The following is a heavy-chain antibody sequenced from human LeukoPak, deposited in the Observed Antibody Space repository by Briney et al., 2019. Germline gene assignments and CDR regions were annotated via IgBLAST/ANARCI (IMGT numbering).Heavy chain of an antibody. J-gene: IGHJ6*03. CDR2: IYYSGST. D-gene: IGHD1-26*01. CDR3: AREAGATRYYYYYMDV. CDR1: GGSISSSSYY. V-gene: IGHV4-39*07. Sequence: PSETLSLTCTVSGGSISSSSYYWGWIRQPPGKGLEWIGSIYYSGSTYYNPSLKSRVTISVDTSKNQFSLKLSSVTAADTAVYYCAREAGATRYYYYYMDVWGKGTTVTVSS.